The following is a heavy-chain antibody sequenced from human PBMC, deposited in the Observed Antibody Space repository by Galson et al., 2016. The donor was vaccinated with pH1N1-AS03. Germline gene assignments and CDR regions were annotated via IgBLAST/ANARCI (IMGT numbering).Heavy chain of an antibody. CDR2: INYVGTS. CDR3: AIVDLGSGFDF. J-gene: IGHJ4*02. D-gene: IGHD3-16*01. CDR1: GGSLKGFY. Sequence: SETLSLTCDVYGGSLKGFYWTWIRQPPGRGLEWIGQINYVGTSEYNPSLSSRVSFSVDTSNNRFALNLTSVTAADTAVYYCAIVDLGSGFDFWGQGALVSVST. V-gene: IGHV4-34*01.